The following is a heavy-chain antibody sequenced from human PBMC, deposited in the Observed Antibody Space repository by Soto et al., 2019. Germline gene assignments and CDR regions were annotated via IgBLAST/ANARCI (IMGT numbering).Heavy chain of an antibody. J-gene: IGHJ4*02. CDR3: ARVVRGGIAEYYFDY. Sequence: GGSLRLSCEASGFTFSSYCMHWVRQVPGKGLLWVSRINSDGSSISYADSVKGRFTISRDNAKNTLYLQMNSLRAEDTAVYYCARVVRGGIAEYYFDYWGQGT. CDR2: INSDGSSI. CDR1: GFTFSSYC. D-gene: IGHD6-13*01. V-gene: IGHV3-74*01.